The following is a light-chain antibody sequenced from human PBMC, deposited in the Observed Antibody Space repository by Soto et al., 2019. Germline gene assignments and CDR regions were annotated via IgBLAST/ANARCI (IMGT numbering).Light chain of an antibody. CDR2: GAS. CDR3: QQYGTSPQT. Sequence: DIVLTQSPGTLSLSPGERATLSCRASQSVSSSYLAWYQQKSGQAPRLLIYGASNRATGIPDRFSGGGSGTDFTLTISRLEPEDFAVYYCQQYGTSPQTFGQGTKVDFK. CDR1: QSVSSSY. V-gene: IGKV3-20*01. J-gene: IGKJ1*01.